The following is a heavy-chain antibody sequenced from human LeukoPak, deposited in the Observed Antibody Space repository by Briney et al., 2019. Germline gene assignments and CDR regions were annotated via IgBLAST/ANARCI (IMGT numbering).Heavy chain of an antibody. D-gene: IGHD3-22*01. CDR2: IWYDGSNK. V-gene: IGHV3-33*01. Sequence: GGSLRLSCAASGFTFSSYGMHWVRQAPGKGLEWVAVIWYDGSNKYYADSVKGRFTIPRDNSKNTLYLQMNSLRAEDTAVYYCARVLQYYYDSSGYFLDYWGQGTLVTVSS. CDR1: GFTFSSYG. J-gene: IGHJ4*02. CDR3: ARVLQYYYDSSGYFLDY.